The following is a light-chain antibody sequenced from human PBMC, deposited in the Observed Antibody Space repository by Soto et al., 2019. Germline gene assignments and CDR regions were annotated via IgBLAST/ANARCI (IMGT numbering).Light chain of an antibody. J-gene: IGKJ2*01. CDR2: AAA. Sequence: DIQMTQTPSSLSASVGDRVTITCRASQSISNYLNWYQQKPGKAPKLLIYAAANLRSGVRSRFSGSGSGTDFTLTVSSLQPEDFATYYCQQSYSAPRTFGQGTKLEIK. CDR3: QQSYSAPRT. CDR1: QSISNY. V-gene: IGKV1-39*01.